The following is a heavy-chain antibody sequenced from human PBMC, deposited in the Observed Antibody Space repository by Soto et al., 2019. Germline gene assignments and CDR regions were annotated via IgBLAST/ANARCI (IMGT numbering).Heavy chain of an antibody. CDR3: AREKSGYGPAFDY. CDR2: IIPIFGTA. J-gene: IGHJ4*02. Sequence: QVQLVQSGAEVKKPGSSVKVSCKASGGTFSSYAISWVRQAPGQGLEWMGGIIPIFGTANYAQKFQGRITITADESTSKAYIELSSLRSEDTAVYYCAREKSGYGPAFDYCGQGTLVTVSS. CDR1: GGTFSSYA. D-gene: IGHD5-18*01. V-gene: IGHV1-69*01.